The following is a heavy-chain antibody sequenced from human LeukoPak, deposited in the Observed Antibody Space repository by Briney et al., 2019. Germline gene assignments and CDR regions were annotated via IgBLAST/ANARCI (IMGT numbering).Heavy chain of an antibody. CDR1: GFTFSSYW. D-gene: IGHD6-6*01. CDR3: AREYSSSRYFDY. J-gene: IGHJ4*02. V-gene: IGHV3-74*01. Sequence: GGSLRLSCAASGFTFSSYWIHWVRQAPGKGLVWVSRINSDGSSTTYADSVKGRFTISRDNAKNTLYLQTNSLRAEDTAVYYCAREYSSSRYFDYWGQGTLVTVSS. CDR2: INSDGSST.